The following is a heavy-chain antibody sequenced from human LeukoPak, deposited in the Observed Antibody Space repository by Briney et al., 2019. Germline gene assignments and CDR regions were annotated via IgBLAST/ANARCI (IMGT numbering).Heavy chain of an antibody. CDR1: GFTFSSYS. V-gene: IGHV3-21*01. J-gene: IGHJ5*02. CDR3: ARAHRIAAAGIIWFDP. D-gene: IGHD6-13*01. CDR2: INSSSSYI. Sequence: GGSRRLSCAASGFTFSSYSMTWVRQAPGKGLGWVSSINSSSSYIYYAESAKGRFTISRDNAKNSLYLQMNSLRAEDTAVYYCARAHRIAAAGIIWFDPWGQGTLVTVSS.